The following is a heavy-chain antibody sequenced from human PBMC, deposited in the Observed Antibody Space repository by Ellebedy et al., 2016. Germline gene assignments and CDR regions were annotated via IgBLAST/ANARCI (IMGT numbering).Heavy chain of an antibody. CDR3: VKDQFRRNGIYDAFDS. CDR2: IGGYGNIK. V-gene: IGHV3-23*01. Sequence: GESLKISCAASGFPFSEYAMNWVRQAPGKGLEWVSHIGGYGNIKDYTDSVKGRFTISRDDSRNSLYLQMNSLRAEDTAVYFCVKDQFRRNGIYDAFDSWGQGTVVTVSA. CDR1: GFPFSEYA. J-gene: IGHJ3*02. D-gene: IGHD1-1*01.